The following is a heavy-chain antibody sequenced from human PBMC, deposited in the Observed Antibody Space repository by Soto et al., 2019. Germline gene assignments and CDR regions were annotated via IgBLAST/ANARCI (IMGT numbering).Heavy chain of an antibody. V-gene: IGHV4-4*02. Sequence: QVQLQESGPGLVKPSGTLSLTCAVSGGSISSSNWWSWVRQPPGKGLEWIGEIYHSGSTNYNPSLKSRVTISVDKSKNQFSLKLSSVTAADTALYSCAGTTWDAYTGYYVDYWGQGALVCVSS. D-gene: IGHD1-26*01. CDR1: GGSISSSNW. J-gene: IGHJ4*02. CDR2: IYHSGST. CDR3: AGTTWDAYTGYYVDY.